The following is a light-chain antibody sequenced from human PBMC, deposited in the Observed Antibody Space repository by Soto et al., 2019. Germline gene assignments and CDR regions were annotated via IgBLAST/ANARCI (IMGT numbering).Light chain of an antibody. CDR2: GAS. Sequence: EIVLTQSPGTLSLSPGERATLSCRASQSVSRSYLAWYQQKPGQAPRLLIYGASSRATGIPDRISGSGSGTDFTLTISRLDPEDFAVYYCQQYGGSPWTFGQGTKVEIK. CDR1: QSVSRSY. J-gene: IGKJ1*01. V-gene: IGKV3-20*01. CDR3: QQYGGSPWT.